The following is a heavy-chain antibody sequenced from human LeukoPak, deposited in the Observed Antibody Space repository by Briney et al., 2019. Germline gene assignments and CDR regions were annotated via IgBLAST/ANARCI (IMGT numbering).Heavy chain of an antibody. Sequence: PSETLSLTCTVSGGSISSYYWSWIRQPPGKGLEWIGYIYYSGSTNYNPSLKSRVTISVDTSKNQFSLKLSSVTAADTAVYYCARGDYGGSNFDCWGQGTLVTVSS. CDR1: GGSISSYY. CDR3: ARGDYGGSNFDC. J-gene: IGHJ4*02. D-gene: IGHD4-23*01. V-gene: IGHV4-59*01. CDR2: IYYSGST.